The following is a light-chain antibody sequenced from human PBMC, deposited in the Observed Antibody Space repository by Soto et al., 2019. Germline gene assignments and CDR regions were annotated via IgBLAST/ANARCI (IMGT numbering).Light chain of an antibody. V-gene: IGKV3-15*01. Sequence: EIVMTQSPATLSVSPGERATLSCRASQRISHDFAWYQQKPGQAPRLLIYGASTRAAGIPARFSGSGSGTEFTLTISSLQSEDFAVYYCQQYNNRPLTFGGGTKVDIK. CDR3: QQYNNRPLT. CDR2: GAS. J-gene: IGKJ4*01. CDR1: QRISHD.